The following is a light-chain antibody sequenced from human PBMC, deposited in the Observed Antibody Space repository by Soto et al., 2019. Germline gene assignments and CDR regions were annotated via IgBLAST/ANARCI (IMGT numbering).Light chain of an antibody. CDR1: SSDIGSYKF. J-gene: IGLJ1*01. CDR3: CSYAGSANV. Sequence: QSALTQPASVSESPGQSITISCTGTSSDIGSYKFVSWYQHHPGKAPKLMIYEGSKRPSGVSDRFSGSKSCNTASLTISGLQADDEADYYCCSYAGSANVFGTGTKVTVL. V-gene: IGLV2-23*01. CDR2: EGS.